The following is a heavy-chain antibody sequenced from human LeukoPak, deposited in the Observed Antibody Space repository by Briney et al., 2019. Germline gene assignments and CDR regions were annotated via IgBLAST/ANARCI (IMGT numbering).Heavy chain of an antibody. Sequence: GGSLRLSCAASGFTFSTYTMYWVRHPPGKRLEWVSIIGNNGGGIHYADSVKGRFTISRDNSKNTLYLQMNSLRAEDTAVYYCAKESKYSSSWYNPPLDYWGQGTLVTVSS. CDR3: AKESKYSSSWYNPPLDY. J-gene: IGHJ4*02. CDR2: IGNNGGGI. D-gene: IGHD6-13*01. V-gene: IGHV3-23*01. CDR1: GFTFSTYT.